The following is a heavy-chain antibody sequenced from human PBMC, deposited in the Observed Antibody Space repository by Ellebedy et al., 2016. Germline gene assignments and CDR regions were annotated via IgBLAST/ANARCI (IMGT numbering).Heavy chain of an antibody. CDR3: TSITSLHYYGMDV. CDR2: IWYDGSNK. CDR1: GFTFSSYG. D-gene: IGHD1-14*01. V-gene: IGHV3-33*01. Sequence: GGSLRLSCAASGFTFSSYGMHWVRQAPGKGLEWVAVIWYDGSNKYYADSVKGRFTISRDNSKNTLYLQMNSLKTEDTAVYYCTSITSLHYYGMDVWGQGTTVTVSS. J-gene: IGHJ6*02.